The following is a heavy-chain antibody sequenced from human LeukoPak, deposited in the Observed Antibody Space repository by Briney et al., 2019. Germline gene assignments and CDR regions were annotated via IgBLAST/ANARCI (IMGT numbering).Heavy chain of an antibody. Sequence: GESLKISCKGPGYSSTSNWIGWVRQMPGKGLEWMGIIYPGDSDTRYSPSFQGQVTISADKSISTVYLQWSSLKASDTAMYYCATMVMTTRAFDYWGQGTLVTVSS. CDR2: IYPGDSDT. CDR3: ATMVMTTRAFDY. D-gene: IGHD4/OR15-4a*01. CDR1: GYSSTSNW. J-gene: IGHJ4*02. V-gene: IGHV5-51*01.